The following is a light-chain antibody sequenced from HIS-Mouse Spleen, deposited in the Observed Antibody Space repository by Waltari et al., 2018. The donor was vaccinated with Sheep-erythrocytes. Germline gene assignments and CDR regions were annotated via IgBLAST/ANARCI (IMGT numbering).Light chain of an antibody. V-gene: IGLV2-23*03. J-gene: IGLJ2*01. CDR1: SSDVGSYNL. CDR3: CSYAGSSTFHVV. Sequence: QSALTQPASVSGSPGQSITISCTGTSSDVGSYNLVSWYQQHPGKAPKLMIYEGSKRVSGVASRCCGSKSGNTASRTIAGLQAEDEADYYCCSYAGSSTFHVVFGGGTKLTVL. CDR2: EGS.